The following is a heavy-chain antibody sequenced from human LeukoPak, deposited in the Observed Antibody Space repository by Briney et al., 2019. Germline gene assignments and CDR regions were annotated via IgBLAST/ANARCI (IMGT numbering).Heavy chain of an antibody. J-gene: IGHJ5*02. CDR3: ARTKQWLSGSWFDP. V-gene: IGHV4-59*01. Sequence: SETLSLTGTVSGGSISSYYWSWIRHPPGKGLEWIGYIYYSGSTNYNPSLKSRVTISVDTSKNQFSLKLSSVTAADTAVYYCARTKQWLSGSWFDPWGQGTLVTVSS. D-gene: IGHD6-19*01. CDR1: GGSISSYY. CDR2: IYYSGST.